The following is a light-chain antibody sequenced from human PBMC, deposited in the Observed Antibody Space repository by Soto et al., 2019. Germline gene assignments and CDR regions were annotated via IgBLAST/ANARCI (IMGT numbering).Light chain of an antibody. CDR3: QQYGSSLFT. CDR1: QSVSSKY. J-gene: IGKJ3*01. CDR2: GTS. Sequence: DIVLTQSPGTLSLSPGARATLSCRASQSVSSKYLAWYQQKPGQPPRVLIYGTSIRATGIPERFSGGGSGTDFTLTITRLESEDFAEYYCQQYGSSLFTFGPGTKGDFK. V-gene: IGKV3-20*01.